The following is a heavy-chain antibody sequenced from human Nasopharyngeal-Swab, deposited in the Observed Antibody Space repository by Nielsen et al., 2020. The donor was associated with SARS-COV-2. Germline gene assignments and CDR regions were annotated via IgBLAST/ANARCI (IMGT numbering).Heavy chain of an antibody. CDR3: ARTPGYYYDSSGYDY. CDR2: ISSSSSSI. J-gene: IGHJ4*02. V-gene: IGHV3-48*02. Sequence: GESLKISCAASGFTFSSYSMNWVRQAPGKGLEWVSYISSSSSSIHYADSVKGRFTISRDNAKNSLCLQMNSLRDEDTAVYYCARTPGYYYDSSGYDYWGQRTPVTVSS. CDR1: GFTFSSYS. D-gene: IGHD3-22*01.